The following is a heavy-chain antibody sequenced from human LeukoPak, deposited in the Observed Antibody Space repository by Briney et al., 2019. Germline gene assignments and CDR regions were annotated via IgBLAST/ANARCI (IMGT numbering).Heavy chain of an antibody. D-gene: IGHD5-24*01. V-gene: IGHV4-59*01. CDR3: ARSMGYTDY. CDR1: GGSISSYY. CDR2: IYYSGST. J-gene: IGHJ4*02. Sequence: PSETLSLTCTVSGGSISSYYWSWIRQPPGKGLEWIGYIYYSGSTNYNPSLKSRVTISVDTSKNQFSLKLSSVTAADTAVYYCARSMGYTDYWGQGTLVTVSS.